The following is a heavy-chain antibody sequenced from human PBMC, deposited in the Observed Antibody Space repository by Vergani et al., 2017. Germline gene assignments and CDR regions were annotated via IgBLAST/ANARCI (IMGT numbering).Heavy chain of an antibody. Sequence: EVQLLESGGGLVQPGGSLRLSCAASGFTFSSYAMSWVRQAPGKGLEWVGRIKSKTDGGTTDYVAPVKGRFTISRDDSKNTLYLQMNSLKTEDTAVYYCAKHSSVFMVYATPVFDYWGQGTLVTVSS. V-gene: IGHV3-15*01. J-gene: IGHJ4*02. CDR1: GFTFSSYA. CDR3: AKHSSVFMVYATPVFDY. CDR2: IKSKTDGGTT. D-gene: IGHD2-8*01.